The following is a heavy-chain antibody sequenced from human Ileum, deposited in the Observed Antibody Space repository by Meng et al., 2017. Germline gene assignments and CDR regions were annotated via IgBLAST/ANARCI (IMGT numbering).Heavy chain of an antibody. CDR3: ARDHWGSLDY. CDR1: GAAVSSNNAG. CDR2: GST. D-gene: IGHD7-27*01. V-gene: IGHV4-61*01. J-gene: IGHJ4*02. Sequence: QTQLQEARPARVHAAQNRFRTSTVSGAAVSSNNAGWGWIRQPPGKGLEWIGYGSTNHNPSLKSRVTISVDTSKNQFFLTLNSVTAADTAIYYCARDHWGSLDYWGQGILVTVSS.